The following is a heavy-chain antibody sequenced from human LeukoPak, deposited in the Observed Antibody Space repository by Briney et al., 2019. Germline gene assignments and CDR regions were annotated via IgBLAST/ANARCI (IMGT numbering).Heavy chain of an antibody. V-gene: IGHV3-15*05. CDR3: TSNDAFDV. CDR2: IKTKINAGAT. CDR1: GFIFSNTW. Sequence: GGSLRLSCAASGFIFSNTWMNWVRQAPGKGLEWVGRIKTKINAGATDYAAPVKGRFAISGDDSKNTLYLQMNSLKTEDTALYYCTSNDAFDVWGQGTMVTVSS. J-gene: IGHJ3*01.